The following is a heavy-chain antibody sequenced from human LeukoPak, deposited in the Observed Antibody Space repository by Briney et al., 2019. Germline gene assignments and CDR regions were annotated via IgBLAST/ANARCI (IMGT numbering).Heavy chain of an antibody. J-gene: IGHJ4*02. D-gene: IGHD1-1*01. CDR2: INSDGSST. CDR1: GFTFSSYW. Sequence: PGGSLRLSCAVSGFTFSSYWMHWVRQAPGKGLVWVSRINSDGSSTSYADSVKGRFTISRDNAKNTLYLQMNSLRAEDTAVYYCARDPNASRRVRPNFDYWGQGTLVTVSS. CDR3: ARDPNASRRVRPNFDY. V-gene: IGHV3-74*01.